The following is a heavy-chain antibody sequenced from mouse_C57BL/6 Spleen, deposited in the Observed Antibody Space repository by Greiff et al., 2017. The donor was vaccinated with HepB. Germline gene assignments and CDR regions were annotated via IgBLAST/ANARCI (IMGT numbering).Heavy chain of an antibody. CDR2: IDPSDSYT. CDR3: AIGGDFYAMDY. Sequence: VQLQQSGAELVKPGASVKLSCKASGYTFTSYWMQWVKQRPGQGLEWIGEIDPSDSYTNYNQKFKGKATLTVDTSSSTAYMQLSSLTSEDSAVYYCAIGGDFYAMDYWGQGTSVTVSS. D-gene: IGHD3-3*01. V-gene: IGHV1-50*01. J-gene: IGHJ4*01. CDR1: GYTFTSYW.